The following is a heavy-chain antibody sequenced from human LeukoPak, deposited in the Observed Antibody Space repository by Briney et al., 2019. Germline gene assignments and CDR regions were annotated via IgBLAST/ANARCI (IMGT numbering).Heavy chain of an antibody. J-gene: IGHJ4*02. V-gene: IGHV3-30*18. Sequence: GGTLRLSCAASGFTFSSYGMHWVRQAPGKGLEWVAVISYDGSNKYYTDSVKGRFTISRDNSKNTLYLQMNSLRAEDTAVYYCAKGLSGTVGVYWGQGTLVTVSS. CDR1: GFTFSSYG. CDR2: ISYDGSNK. D-gene: IGHD4-23*01. CDR3: AKGLSGTVGVY.